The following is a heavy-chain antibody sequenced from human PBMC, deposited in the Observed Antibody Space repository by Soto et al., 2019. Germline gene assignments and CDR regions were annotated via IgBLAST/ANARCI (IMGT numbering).Heavy chain of an antibody. V-gene: IGHV4-59*01. CDR1: GGSISSYY. J-gene: IGHJ4*02. D-gene: IGHD5-18*01. CDR3: ARSGGGYSYGTTLFDY. CDR2: IYYSGST. Sequence: SETLSLTCTVSGGSISSYYWSWIRQPPGKGLEWIGYIYYSGSTNYNPSLKSRVTISVDTSKNQFSLKLSSVTAADTAVYYCARSGGGYSYGTTLFDYWGQGTLVTVSS.